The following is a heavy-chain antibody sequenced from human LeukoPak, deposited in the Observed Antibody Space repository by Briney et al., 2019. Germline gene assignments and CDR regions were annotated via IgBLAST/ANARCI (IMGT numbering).Heavy chain of an antibody. Sequence: PGGSLRLSCAASGFTFSSYGMHWVRQAPGKGLEWVSVISGSGGSTYYADSVKGRFTISRDNSKNTLYLQMNSLRAEDTAVYYCAKTSGGSGWYVDRFDPWGQGTLVTVSS. CDR1: GFTFSSYG. V-gene: IGHV3-23*01. J-gene: IGHJ5*02. D-gene: IGHD6-19*01. CDR3: AKTSGGSGWYVDRFDP. CDR2: ISGSGGST.